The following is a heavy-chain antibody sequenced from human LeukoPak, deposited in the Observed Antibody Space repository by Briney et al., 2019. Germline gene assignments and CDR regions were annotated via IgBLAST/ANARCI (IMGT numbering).Heavy chain of an antibody. CDR2: ISGSGGGT. J-gene: IGHJ4*02. D-gene: IGHD3-10*02. CDR1: GFTFSSYA. V-gene: IGHV3-23*01. CDR3: AKDRLGSGSFDC. Sequence: GGSLRLSCAASGFTFSSYAMSWVRQAPGEGLEWVSTISGSGGGTYYADYLKGRFTISRDNSKNTLYLQANSLRAEDTAVYYCAKDRLGSGSFDCWGQGTLVTVSS.